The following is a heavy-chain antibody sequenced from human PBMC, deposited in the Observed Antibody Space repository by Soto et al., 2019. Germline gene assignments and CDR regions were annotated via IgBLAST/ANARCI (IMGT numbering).Heavy chain of an antibody. CDR1: GDSVSSNSAA. Sequence: QTLSLTCAISGDSVSSNSAAWNCIMQSPSRGLEWLGRTYYRSKWYNDYAVSVKSRITINPDTSKNQFSLQLNSVTPEDTAVYYCARGRAAAFNWFDPWGQGTLVTVSS. CDR3: ARGRAAAFNWFDP. D-gene: IGHD6-13*01. CDR2: TYYRSKWYN. V-gene: IGHV6-1*01. J-gene: IGHJ5*02.